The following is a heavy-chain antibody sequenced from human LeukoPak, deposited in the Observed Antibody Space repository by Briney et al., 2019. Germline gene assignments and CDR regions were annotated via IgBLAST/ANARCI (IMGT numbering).Heavy chain of an antibody. V-gene: IGHV1-18*01. CDR1: GYTFTSYG. D-gene: IGHD6-13*01. Sequence: ASVKVSCKSSGYTFTSYGINWVRQAPGQGLEWMGWISTYNINTNYAQKFQGRVTMTTDTSTSTAYMELRSLRSDDTAVYYCARDLRQLARNPSDYWGQGTLVTVSS. J-gene: IGHJ4*02. CDR2: ISTYNINT. CDR3: ARDLRQLARNPSDY.